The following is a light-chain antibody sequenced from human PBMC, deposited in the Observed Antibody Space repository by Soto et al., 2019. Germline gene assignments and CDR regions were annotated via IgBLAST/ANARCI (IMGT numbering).Light chain of an antibody. Sequence: DIQMTQSPSTLSASVGDRVTITCRASQTISTWLAWYQQKPGKAPKLLTYDASRLESGVPSTFSGSGSGTEFTLTISSLLPDDVATYYCQQYSGYWTFGQGTKVEIK. CDR1: QTISTW. CDR2: DAS. J-gene: IGKJ1*01. CDR3: QQYSGYWT. V-gene: IGKV1-5*01.